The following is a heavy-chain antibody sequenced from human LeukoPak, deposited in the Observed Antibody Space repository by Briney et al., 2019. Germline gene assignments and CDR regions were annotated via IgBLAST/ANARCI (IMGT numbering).Heavy chain of an antibody. CDR1: GFTFDDYG. D-gene: IGHD3-10*01. Sequence: RPGGSLRLSCAASGFTFDDYGMSWVRQAPGKGREWVSGINWNGGSTGYAASVKGRFTISRDNAKNSLYLQMNSLRAEDTALYYCARARELLWFGELSYYFDYWGQGTLVTVSS. CDR3: ARARELLWFGELSYYFDY. J-gene: IGHJ4*02. CDR2: INWNGGST. V-gene: IGHV3-20*04.